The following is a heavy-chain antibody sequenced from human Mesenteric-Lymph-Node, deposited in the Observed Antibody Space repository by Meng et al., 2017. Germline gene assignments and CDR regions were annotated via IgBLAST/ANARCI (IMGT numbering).Heavy chain of an antibody. J-gene: IGHJ4*02. CDR1: GYTFNNHY. D-gene: IGHD2-15*01. CDR2: ISPGGDAT. Sequence: VKARAEVKKTGASVKVSCNASGYTFNNHYMHWVRQAPGQGLEWMGVISPGGDATVYAQKFQGRITMTRDTSTSTLYIEMSGLRSEDTAVYFCATLPGSLRAFWGQGTLVTVSS. CDR3: ATLPGSLRAF. V-gene: IGHV1-46*02.